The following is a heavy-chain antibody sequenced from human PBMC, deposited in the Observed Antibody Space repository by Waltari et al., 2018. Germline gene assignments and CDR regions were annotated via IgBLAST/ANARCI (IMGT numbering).Heavy chain of an antibody. V-gene: IGHV4-4*07. Sequence: QVQLQESGPGLVKPSETLSLTCTVSGGSISSYYWSWIRQPAGKGLEWIGRIYTSGSTNYNPSLKSRVTMSVDTSKNQFSLKLSSVTAADTAVYYCARDLWSSSTRTDAFDIWGQGTMVTVSS. CDR1: GGSISSYY. CDR2: IYTSGST. D-gene: IGHD2-2*01. J-gene: IGHJ3*02. CDR3: ARDLWSSSTRTDAFDI.